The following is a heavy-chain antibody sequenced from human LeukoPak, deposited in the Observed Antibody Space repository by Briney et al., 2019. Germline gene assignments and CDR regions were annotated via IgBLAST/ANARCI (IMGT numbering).Heavy chain of an antibody. J-gene: IGHJ6*02. V-gene: IGHV3-23*01. CDR1: GFTFSDHA. CDR2: IGARDGRT. Sequence: GGSLRLSCAASGFTFSDHAMTWVRQAPGKGLDWVALIGARDGRTYYADPVKGRFTISRDNFKNTLYLQMNSLRAEDTAIYYCAKGLYDYALDVWGQGTAVTVSS. CDR3: AKGLYDYALDV.